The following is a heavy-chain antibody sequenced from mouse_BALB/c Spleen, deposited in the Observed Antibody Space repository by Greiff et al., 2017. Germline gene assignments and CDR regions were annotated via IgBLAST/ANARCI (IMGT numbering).Heavy chain of an antibody. V-gene: IGHV1-9*01. D-gene: IGHD2-4*01. CDR1: GYTFSSYW. J-gene: IGHJ4*01. CDR3: ARGGLRRYAMDY. CDR2: ILPGSGST. Sequence: QVQLQQSGAELMKPGASVKISCKATGYTFSSYWIEWVKQRPGHGLEWIGEILPGSGSTNYNEKFKGKATFTADTSSNTAYMQLSSLTSEDSAVYYCARGGLRRYAMDYWGQGTSGTVSS.